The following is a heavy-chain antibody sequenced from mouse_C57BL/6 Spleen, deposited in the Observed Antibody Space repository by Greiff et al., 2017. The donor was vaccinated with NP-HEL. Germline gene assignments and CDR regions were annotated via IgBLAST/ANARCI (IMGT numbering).Heavy chain of an antibody. CDR3: TREGYYYGSSYGAY. CDR1: GFTFSDAW. Sequence: EVKVVESGGGLVQPGGSMKLSCAASGFTFSDAWMDWVRQSPEKGLEWVAEIRNKANNHATYYAESVKGRFTISRDDSKSSVYQQMNSLRAEDTGIYYCTREGYYYGSSYGAYWGQGTLVTVSA. V-gene: IGHV6-6*01. CDR2: IRNKANNHAT. J-gene: IGHJ3*01. D-gene: IGHD1-1*01.